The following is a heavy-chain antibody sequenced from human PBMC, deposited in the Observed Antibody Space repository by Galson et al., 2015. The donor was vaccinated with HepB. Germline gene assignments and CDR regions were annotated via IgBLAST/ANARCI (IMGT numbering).Heavy chain of an antibody. V-gene: IGHV1-3*01. CDR2: INAGNGNT. CDR1: GYTFTRYA. Sequence: SVKVSCKASGYTFTRYAMHWVRQAPGQRLEWMGWINAGNGNTKYSQKFQGRVTITRDTSASTAYMELSSLRSEDTAVYYCAESSGWYYYGMDVWGQGTTVTVSS. CDR3: AESSGWYYYGMDV. J-gene: IGHJ6*02. D-gene: IGHD6-19*01.